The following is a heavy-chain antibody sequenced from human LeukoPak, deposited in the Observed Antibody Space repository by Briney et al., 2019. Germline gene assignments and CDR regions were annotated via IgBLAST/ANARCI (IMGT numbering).Heavy chain of an antibody. J-gene: IGHJ4*02. CDR1: GFTFSSYG. Sequence: GRSLRLSCAASGFTFSSYGMHWVRQAPGKGLEWVAVIWYGGSNTYYADSVKGRFTISRDSSNNLLYLQKTSLIAAVTAMYDCARPSEYYYDSSGYHDWGQGTPVTVSS. CDR3: ARPSEYYYDSSGYHD. V-gene: IGHV3-33*01. D-gene: IGHD3-22*01. CDR2: IWYGGSNT.